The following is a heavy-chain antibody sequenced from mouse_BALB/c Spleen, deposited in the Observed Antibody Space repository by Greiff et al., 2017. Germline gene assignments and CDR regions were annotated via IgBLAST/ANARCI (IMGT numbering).Heavy chain of an antibody. Sequence: QVQLQQSGAELMKPGASVKISCKATGYTFSSYWIEWVKQRPGHGLEWIGEILPGSGSTNYNEKFKGKATFTADTSSNTAYMQLSSLTSEDSAVYYCARGGGNYPYAMDYWGQGTSVTVSS. CDR1: GYTFSSYW. CDR2: ILPGSGST. CDR3: ARGGGNYPYAMDY. V-gene: IGHV1-9*01. D-gene: IGHD2-1*01. J-gene: IGHJ4*01.